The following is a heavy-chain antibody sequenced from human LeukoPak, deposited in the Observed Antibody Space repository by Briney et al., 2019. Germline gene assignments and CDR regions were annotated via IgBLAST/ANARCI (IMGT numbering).Heavy chain of an antibody. CDR3: AAVYDGAAGYFDL. V-gene: IGHV1-69*02. CDR1: GGTFSTYS. Sequence: SVKVSCKSSGGTFSTYSITWVRQAPGQGLEWMGRISPILGVNYYALKFQDRVTISADKPMITAYIDLTNVTSEDTAVYYCAAVYDGAAGYFDLWGRGTLITVSS. CDR2: ISPILGVN. D-gene: IGHD3-22*01. J-gene: IGHJ2*01.